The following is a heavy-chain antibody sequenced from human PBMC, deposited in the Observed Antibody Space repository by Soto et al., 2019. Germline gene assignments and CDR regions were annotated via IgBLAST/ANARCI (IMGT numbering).Heavy chain of an antibody. CDR1: GLTVSSNY. CDR2: LYSGGDT. V-gene: IGHV3-53*04. Sequence: EVQLEESGGGLVQPGGSLRLSCAVSGLTVSSNYMSWVRQAPGKGLEWVSVLYSGGDTYYADSVRGRLTISRHNSKNTLFLQMNSLRAEDTAVYYCARGPYGTGGDYYYGMDVWGQGTTVTVSS. CDR3: ARGPYGTGGDYYYGMDV. D-gene: IGHD3-10*01. J-gene: IGHJ6*02.